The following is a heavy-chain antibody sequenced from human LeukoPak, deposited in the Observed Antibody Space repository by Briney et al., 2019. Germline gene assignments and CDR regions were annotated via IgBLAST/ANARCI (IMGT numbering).Heavy chain of an antibody. J-gene: IGHJ4*02. V-gene: IGHV3-74*03. CDR1: GFTFSKYW. CDR2: TYNDGSTT. CDR3: AKDRLLNCRGDCYIFDY. D-gene: IGHD2-21*02. Sequence: GGSLRLSCAASGFTFSKYWMHWVRHAPGKGLVWVSRTYNDGSTTTYADSVKGRFTISRDNAKNTLFLQMNSLRAEDTAVYYCAKDRLLNCRGDCYIFDYWGQGTVVTVSS.